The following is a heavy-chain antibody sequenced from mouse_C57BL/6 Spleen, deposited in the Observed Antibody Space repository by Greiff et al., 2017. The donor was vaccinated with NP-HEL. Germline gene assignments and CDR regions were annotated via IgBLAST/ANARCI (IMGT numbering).Heavy chain of an antibody. V-gene: IGHV1-26*01. CDR1: GYTFTDYY. CDR3: ARRRRPPYYYAMDY. J-gene: IGHJ4*01. CDR2: INPNNGGT. Sequence: EVQLQQSGPELVKPGASVKISCKASGYTFTDYYMNWVKQSHGKSLEWIGDINPNNGGTSYNQKFKGKATLTVDKSSSTAYMELRSLTSEDSAVYYCARRRRPPYYYAMDYWGQGTSVTVSS.